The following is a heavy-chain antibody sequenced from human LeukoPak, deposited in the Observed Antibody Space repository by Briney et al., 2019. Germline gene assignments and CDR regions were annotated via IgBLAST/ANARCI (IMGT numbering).Heavy chain of an antibody. CDR3: ATSGRAGGWYAASFDY. Sequence: ASVKVSCKVSGYTLTELPMHWVRQAPGKGLEWMGGFDPEDDETIYAQKFQGRVTMTEDTSTDTAYMELSSLRSEDTAVYYCATSGRAGGWYAASFDYWGQGTLATASS. D-gene: IGHD6-19*01. J-gene: IGHJ4*02. V-gene: IGHV1-24*01. CDR2: FDPEDDET. CDR1: GYTLTELP.